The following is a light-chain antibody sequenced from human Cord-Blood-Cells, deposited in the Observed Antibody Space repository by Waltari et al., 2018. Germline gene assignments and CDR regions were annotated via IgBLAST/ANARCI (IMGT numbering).Light chain of an antibody. CDR1: QSVSSN. CDR3: QQYNNWPYT. CDR2: GAS. V-gene: IGKV3-15*01. Sequence: EIVMTQSPATLSVSPGERATLSCRASQSVSSNLAWYQHKPGQAPRLLIYGASTRATGIPARFSGSGSGTEFTLTISSLQSEDFAVYDCQQYNNWPYTFGQGTKLEIK. J-gene: IGKJ2*01.